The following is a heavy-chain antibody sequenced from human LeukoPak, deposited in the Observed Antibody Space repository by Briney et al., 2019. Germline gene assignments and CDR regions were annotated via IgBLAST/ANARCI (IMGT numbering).Heavy chain of an antibody. Sequence: SVKVSCKASGGTFSSYAISWVRQAPGQGLEWMGRIIPICGTANYAQKFQGRVTITTDESTSTAYMELSSLRSEDTAVYYCARDSGYSYGYGSAYYYYYYMDVWGKGTTVTVSS. V-gene: IGHV1-69*05. CDR3: ARDSGYSYGYGSAYYYYYYMDV. CDR2: IIPICGTA. J-gene: IGHJ6*03. CDR1: GGTFSSYA. D-gene: IGHD5-18*01.